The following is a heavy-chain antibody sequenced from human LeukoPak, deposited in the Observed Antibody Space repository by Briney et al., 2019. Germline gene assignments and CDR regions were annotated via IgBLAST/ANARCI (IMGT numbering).Heavy chain of an antibody. J-gene: IGHJ5*02. CDR2: INSDGSST. Sequence: PGGSLRLSCAASGFTFSSYWMHWVRQAPGKGLVWVSRINSDGSSTSYADSVKGRFTISRDNAKNTLYLQMNSLRAEDTAVYYCARVRYAFWSGYDNWFDPWGQGTLVTVSS. D-gene: IGHD3-3*01. V-gene: IGHV3-74*01. CDR3: ARVRYAFWSGYDNWFDP. CDR1: GFTFSSYW.